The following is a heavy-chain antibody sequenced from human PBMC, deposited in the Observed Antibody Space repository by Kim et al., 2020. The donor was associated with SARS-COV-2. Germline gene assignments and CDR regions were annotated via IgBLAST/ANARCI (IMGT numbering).Heavy chain of an antibody. Sequence: SVKVSCKASGGTFSSYAISWVRQAPGQGLEWMGGINPIFGTANYAQKFQGRVTITADESPSTAYMELSSLRSEDTAVYYCARDPGWDVVVPASSISDSWGRGTLASVSS. CDR2: INPIFGTA. CDR3: ARDPGWDVVVPASSISDS. J-gene: IGHJ1*01. CDR1: GGTFSSYA. D-gene: IGHD2-2*01. V-gene: IGHV1-69*13.